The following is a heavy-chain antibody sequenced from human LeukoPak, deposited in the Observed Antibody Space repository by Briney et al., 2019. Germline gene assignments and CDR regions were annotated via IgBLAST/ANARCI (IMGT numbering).Heavy chain of an antibody. Sequence: SETLSLICSVSGGSISSSTYYWGWIRQPPGKGLEWIGSIYYSGSTDYNPSLKSRVTISVDTSKDQFSLELSSVTAADTAAYYCARHGSGYGDYFDYWGQGTLVTVSS. CDR3: ARHGSGYGDYFDY. V-gene: IGHV4-39*01. J-gene: IGHJ4*02. D-gene: IGHD3-10*01. CDR2: IYYSGST. CDR1: GGSISSSTYY.